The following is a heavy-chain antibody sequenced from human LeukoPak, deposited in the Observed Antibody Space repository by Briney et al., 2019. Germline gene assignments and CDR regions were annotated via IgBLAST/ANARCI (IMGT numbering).Heavy chain of an antibody. CDR1: GGSISSYY. J-gene: IGHJ4*02. D-gene: IGHD5-24*01. Sequence: PSETLSLTCTVSGGSISSYYWSWIRQPPGKGLEWIGYIYYSGSTNYNPSLKSRVTISVDTSKNQFSLKLSSVTAADTAVYYCARAPDGYNRVGLDYWGQGTLVTVSS. CDR3: ARAPDGYNRVGLDY. V-gene: IGHV4-59*01. CDR2: IYYSGST.